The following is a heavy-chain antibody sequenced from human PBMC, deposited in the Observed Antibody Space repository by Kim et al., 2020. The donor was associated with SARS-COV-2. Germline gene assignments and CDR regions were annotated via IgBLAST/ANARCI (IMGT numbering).Heavy chain of an antibody. Sequence: GGSLRLSCAASGFTFSSYAMHWVRQAPGKGLEWVTVISYDGSNKYYADSVKGRFTISRDNSKNTLYLQMNSLRAEDTAVYYCATTPVAGIDYWGQGTLVTVSS. CDR2: ISYDGSNK. CDR3: ATTPVAGIDY. D-gene: IGHD6-19*01. CDR1: GFTFSSYA. V-gene: IGHV3-30-3*01. J-gene: IGHJ4*02.